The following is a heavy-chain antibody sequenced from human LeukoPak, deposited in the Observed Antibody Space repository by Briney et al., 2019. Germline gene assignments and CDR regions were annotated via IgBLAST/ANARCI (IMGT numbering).Heavy chain of an antibody. V-gene: IGHV3-23*01. J-gene: IGHJ4*02. Sequence: GGSLRLSCAASGFTFDNYAMNSARRAPGKGLEWVSTFSGIGGSTYYADSVKGRFTISRDNSKNTLYLQMNSLRAEDTAVYYCATTKFYWGQGTLVAVS. CDR1: GFTFDNYA. CDR3: ATTKFY. D-gene: IGHD2-8*01. CDR2: FSGIGGST.